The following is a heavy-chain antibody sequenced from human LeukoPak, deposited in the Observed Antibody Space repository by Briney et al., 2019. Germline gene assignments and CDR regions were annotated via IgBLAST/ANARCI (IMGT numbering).Heavy chain of an antibody. Sequence: GRSLRLSCAASGFTFSTYWMHWVRQAPGKGLVWVSSINSDGSNTVYADSVKGRFTISRDNAKNTLYLQMNSLRTEDTAVYYCARWASSTWYYGMDVWGQGTTVIVSS. V-gene: IGHV3-74*01. CDR2: INSDGSNT. CDR1: GFTFSTYW. CDR3: ARWASSTWYYGMDV. D-gene: IGHD6-13*01. J-gene: IGHJ6*02.